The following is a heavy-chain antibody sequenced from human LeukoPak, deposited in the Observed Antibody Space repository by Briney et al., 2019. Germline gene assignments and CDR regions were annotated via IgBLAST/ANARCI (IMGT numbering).Heavy chain of an antibody. Sequence: GRSLRLSCAASGFNFRSYSMHWVRQAPGKGLEWVAVTLYDGSDKDFADSVKGRFTISRDNSKNTLYLQMNSLRAEDTAVYYCARDRSYGSLDYWGQGTLVTVSS. CDR3: ARDRSYGSLDY. V-gene: IGHV3-30*14. CDR1: GFNFRSYS. D-gene: IGHD5-18*01. J-gene: IGHJ4*02. CDR2: TLYDGSDK.